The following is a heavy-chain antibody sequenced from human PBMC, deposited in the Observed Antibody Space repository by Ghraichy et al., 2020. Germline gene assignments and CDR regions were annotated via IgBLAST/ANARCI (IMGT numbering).Heavy chain of an antibody. CDR2: IYTGGST. J-gene: IGHJ5*02. CDR1: GFTVSNNY. Sequence: GESLNISCAASGFTVSNNYMSWVRQAPGKGLEWVSIIYTGGSTYYADSVKDRFNISRDNSKNTVYLQMNSLRADDTAVYYCARGRQQQLGWFDPWGQGTLVTVSS. D-gene: IGHD6-13*01. CDR3: ARGRQQQLGWFDP. V-gene: IGHV3-66*01.